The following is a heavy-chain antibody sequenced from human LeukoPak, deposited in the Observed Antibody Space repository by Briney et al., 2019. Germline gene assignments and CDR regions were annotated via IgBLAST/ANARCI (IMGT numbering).Heavy chain of an antibody. J-gene: IGHJ6*03. CDR2: IYYSGST. CDR3: ARRVAAAPREYYMDV. D-gene: IGHD6-13*01. CDR1: GGSISSYY. Sequence: SETLSLTCTVSGGSISSYYWSWIRQPPGKGLEWIGYIYYSGSTNYNPSLKSRVTISVDTSKNQFSLKLSSVTAADTAVYYCARRVAAAPREYYMDVWGKGTTVTVSS. V-gene: IGHV4-59*01.